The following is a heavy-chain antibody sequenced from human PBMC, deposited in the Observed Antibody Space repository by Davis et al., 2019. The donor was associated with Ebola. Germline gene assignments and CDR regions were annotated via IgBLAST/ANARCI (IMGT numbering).Heavy chain of an antibody. CDR3: ARVYSGVWSPSYY. V-gene: IGHV3-74*01. J-gene: IGHJ4*02. Sequence: HTGGSLRLSCAASGFIFSNYWMSWVRQAPGKGLVWVSRINSDGSSTSYADSVKGRFTISRDNAKNTLYLQMNSLRAEDTAVYYCARVYSGVWSPSYYWGQGTLVTVSS. CDR1: GFIFSNYW. CDR2: INSDGSST. D-gene: IGHD3-10*01.